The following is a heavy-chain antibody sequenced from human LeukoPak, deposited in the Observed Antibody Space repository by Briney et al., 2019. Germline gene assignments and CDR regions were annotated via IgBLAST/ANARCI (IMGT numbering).Heavy chain of an antibody. CDR1: GYSISSGYY. D-gene: IGHD3-3*01. Sequence: SETLSLTCAVSGYSISSGYYWGWIRQPPGKGLEWIGSIYHSGSTYYSPSLKSRVTISVDTSKNQFSLKLSSVTAADTAVYYCAIGFWSGYPDYWGQGTLVTVSS. CDR3: AIGFWSGYPDY. J-gene: IGHJ4*02. CDR2: IYHSGST. V-gene: IGHV4-38-2*01.